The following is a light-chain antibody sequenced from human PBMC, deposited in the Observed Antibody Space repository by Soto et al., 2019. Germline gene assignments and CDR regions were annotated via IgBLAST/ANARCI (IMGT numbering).Light chain of an antibody. V-gene: IGLV2-11*01. CDR1: GSDVDNYNN. Sequence: QSALTQPRSVSGSPGQSVTISCTRTGSDVDNYNNVSWYQQHPGKAPKLLIYDVNKRPSGVPYRFSGSKSGNTASLTISGLQAGDEADYFCCSYAGTYTRVFGTGTKLTVL. CDR2: DVN. CDR3: CSYAGTYTRV. J-gene: IGLJ1*01.